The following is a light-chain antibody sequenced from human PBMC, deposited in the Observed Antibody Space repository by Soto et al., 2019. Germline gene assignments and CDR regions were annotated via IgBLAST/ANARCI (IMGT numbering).Light chain of an antibody. CDR3: QSYDSSLSGVV. J-gene: IGLJ2*01. CDR2: GNS. Sequence: QSVLTQPPSVSGAPGQRVTISCTVSSSNIGAGYDVHWYQQLPGTAPKLLIYGNSNRPSGVPDRFSGSKSGTSASLAITGLLAEDEADYYCQSYDSSLSGVVFGGGTKLTVL. CDR1: SSNIGAGYD. V-gene: IGLV1-40*01.